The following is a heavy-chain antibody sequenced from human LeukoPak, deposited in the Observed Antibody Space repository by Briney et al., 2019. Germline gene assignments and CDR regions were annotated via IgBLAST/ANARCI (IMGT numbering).Heavy chain of an antibody. CDR3: AGLGYCSGGSCYDFDY. V-gene: IGHV3-21*01. J-gene: IGHJ4*02. CDR1: GFTFSSYS. D-gene: IGHD2-15*01. Sequence: GGSLRLSCAASGFTFSSYSMNWVRQAPGKGLEWVSSISSSSSYIYYADSVKGRFTISRDNAKNSLYLQMNSLRAEDTAVYYCAGLGYCSGGSCYDFDYWGQGTLVTVSS. CDR2: ISSSSSYI.